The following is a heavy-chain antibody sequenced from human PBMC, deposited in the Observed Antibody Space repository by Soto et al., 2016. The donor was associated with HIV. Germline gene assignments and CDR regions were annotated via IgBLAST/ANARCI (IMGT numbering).Heavy chain of an antibody. CDR2: INPNSGGT. V-gene: IGHV1-2*02. Sequence: QVQLVQSGAEVKKPGASVKISCKASGYTFSGYYIYWVRQAPGQGLEWMGWINPNSGGTNYAQEFQGRVTMTRDTSISTAYMELSRLRSDDTAVYYCARDDILTGWCWGQGTLGHRLL. D-gene: IGHD3-9*01. CDR3: ARDDILTGWC. CDR1: GYTFSGYY. J-gene: IGHJ4*02.